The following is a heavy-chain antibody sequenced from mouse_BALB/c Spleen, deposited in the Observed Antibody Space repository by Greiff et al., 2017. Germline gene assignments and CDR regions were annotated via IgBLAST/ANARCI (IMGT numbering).Heavy chain of an antibody. CDR2: ISSGGST. J-gene: IGHJ2*01. V-gene: IGHV5-6-5*01. CDR3: ARRGLREGYCFDY. Sequence: EVKLVESGGGLVKPGGSLKLSCAASGFTFSSYAMPWVRQTPEKRLEWVASISSGGSTYYPDSVKGRFTISRDNARNIQYLQMSRLRSEDTAMYYCARRGLREGYCFDYWGQGTTLTVSS. CDR1: GFTFSSYA. D-gene: IGHD3-1*01.